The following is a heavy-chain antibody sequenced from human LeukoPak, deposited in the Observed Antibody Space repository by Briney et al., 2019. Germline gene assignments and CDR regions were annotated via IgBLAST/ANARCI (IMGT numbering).Heavy chain of an antibody. J-gene: IGHJ4*02. CDR1: GGSISSYY. CDR2: IYTSGSI. CDR3: ARAPTGRYSSGWYVDY. D-gene: IGHD6-19*01. V-gene: IGHV4-4*07. Sequence: PSETLSLTCTVSGGSISSYYWSWIRQPAGKGLEWIGRIYTSGSINYNPSLKSRVTMSVDTSKNQFSLKLSSVTAADTAVYYCARAPTGRYSSGWYVDYWGQGTLVTVSS.